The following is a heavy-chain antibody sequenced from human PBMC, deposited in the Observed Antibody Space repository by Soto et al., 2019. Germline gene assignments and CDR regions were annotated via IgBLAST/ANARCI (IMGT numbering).Heavy chain of an antibody. CDR3: ATWHEREHAYDV. CDR2: LYDVAGS. CDR1: GLTVSGKKY. V-gene: IGHV3-53*01. Sequence: DVQLVESGGGLMQPGESLRLSCAASGLTVSGKKYVAWVRQAPGKVLESVAALYDVAGSFYADSVKGRFTTSSDSSKTTVYLQMNGLRPDHTAVYYCATWHEREHAYDVWGQGTTVTVSS. D-gene: IGHD1-1*01. J-gene: IGHJ3*01.